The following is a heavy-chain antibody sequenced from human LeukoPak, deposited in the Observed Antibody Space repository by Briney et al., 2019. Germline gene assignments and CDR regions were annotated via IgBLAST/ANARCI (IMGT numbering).Heavy chain of an antibody. CDR3: AKPASSGYYYYFDY. CDR2: ISSSSSYI. D-gene: IGHD3-22*01. Sequence: PGGSLRLSCAASGFTFSSYSMNWVRQAPGKGLEWVSSISSSSSYIYYADSVKGRFTISRDNAKNSLYLQMNSLRAEDTAVYYCAKPASSGYYYYFDYWGQGTLVTVSS. J-gene: IGHJ4*02. V-gene: IGHV3-21*04. CDR1: GFTFSSYS.